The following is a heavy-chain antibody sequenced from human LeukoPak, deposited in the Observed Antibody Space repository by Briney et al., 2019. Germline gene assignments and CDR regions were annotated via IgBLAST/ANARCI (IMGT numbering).Heavy chain of an antibody. D-gene: IGHD2-2*01. CDR2: INHSGST. Sequence: SETLSLTCAVYGGSFSGHYWSWIRQPPGKGLEWIGEINHSGSTNYNPSLKSRVTISVDTSKNQFSLKLSSVTAADTAVYYCARASTTHYGMDVWGQGTTVTVSS. CDR3: ARASTTHYGMDV. V-gene: IGHV4-34*01. J-gene: IGHJ6*02. CDR1: GGSFSGHY.